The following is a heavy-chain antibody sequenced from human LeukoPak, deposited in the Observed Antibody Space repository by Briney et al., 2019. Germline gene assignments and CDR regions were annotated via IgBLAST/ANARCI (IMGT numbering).Heavy chain of an antibody. J-gene: IGHJ4*02. CDR3: ARISSDWSFDY. V-gene: IGHV5-51*01. CDR1: GYSFSIYW. CDR2: IYPGDSDT. D-gene: IGHD6-19*01. Sequence: HGESPKISCKGSGYSFSIYWIAWVRQMPGKGLEWMGIIYPGDSDTRYSPSFQGQVTISADKPNSTAYLQWSSLKASDTAMYYCARISSDWSFDYWGQGTLVTVSS.